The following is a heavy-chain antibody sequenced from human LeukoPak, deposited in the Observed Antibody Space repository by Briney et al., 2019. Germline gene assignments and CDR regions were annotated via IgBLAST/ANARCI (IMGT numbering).Heavy chain of an antibody. CDR1: GFTVSSNY. V-gene: IGHV3-66*01. Sequence: GGSLRLSCAASGFTVSSNYMSWVRQAPGKGLEWVSVIYSGGSTYYADSVKGRFTISRDNSKNTLYLQMNSLRAEDTAVYYCARDTLDFGSDYWGQGTLVTVSS. D-gene: IGHD1-1*01. J-gene: IGHJ4*02. CDR3: ARDTLDFGSDY. CDR2: IYSGGST.